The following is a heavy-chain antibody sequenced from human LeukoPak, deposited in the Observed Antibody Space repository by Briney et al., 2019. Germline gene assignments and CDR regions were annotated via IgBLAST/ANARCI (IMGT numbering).Heavy chain of an antibody. V-gene: IGHV3-15*07. CDR3: TTEGIAVAGTVDY. CDR1: GFTFSNAW. CDR2: IKSKTDGGTT. Sequence: PGGSLRLSCAASGFTFSNAWMNWVRQAPGKGLEWVGRIKSKTDGGTTDYAAPVKGRFTISRDDSKNTLYLQKNSLKTEDTAVYYCTTEGIAVAGTVDYWGQGTLVTVSS. J-gene: IGHJ4*02. D-gene: IGHD6-19*01.